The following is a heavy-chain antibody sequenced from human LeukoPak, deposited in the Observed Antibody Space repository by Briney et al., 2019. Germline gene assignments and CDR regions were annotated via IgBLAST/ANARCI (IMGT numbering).Heavy chain of an antibody. D-gene: IGHD5-18*01. J-gene: IGHJ3*02. CDR3: AHSQVFSYGSFHDAYDI. CDR1: GVSLSTSGVG. Sequence: GPTLVKPTQTLTLTCSLSGVSLSTSGVGVGWIRQPPGKALEWLALIYWDDDSRYSPYVKSCLTRAKDTSKNQVVLTLTNMDSVDTATYYCAHSQVFSYGSFHDAYDIWGLGMLVTVSS. CDR2: IYWDDDS. V-gene: IGHV2-5*02.